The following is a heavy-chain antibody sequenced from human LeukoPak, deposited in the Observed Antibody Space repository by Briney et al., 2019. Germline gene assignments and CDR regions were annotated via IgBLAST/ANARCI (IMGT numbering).Heavy chain of an antibody. D-gene: IGHD6-13*01. Sequence: ASVKVSCKASGGTFSSYAISWVRQAPGQGLEWMGRIIPILGIANYAQKFQGRVTITADKSTSTAYMELSSLRSEDTAVYYCARGGGGSSWYWFDYWGQGTLVTVSS. CDR2: IIPILGIA. J-gene: IGHJ4*02. CDR3: ARGGGGSSWYWFDY. V-gene: IGHV1-69*04. CDR1: GGTFSSYA.